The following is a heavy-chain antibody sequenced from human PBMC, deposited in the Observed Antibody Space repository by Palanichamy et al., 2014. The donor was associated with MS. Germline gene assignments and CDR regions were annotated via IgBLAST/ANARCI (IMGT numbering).Heavy chain of an antibody. Sequence: SNYGMHWVRQAPGKGLEWVAIISYDGSNKYYADSVKGRFTISRDNSRNTLYLQMDSLRAEDTAVYYCAKDLISVIVVIINYGMDVWGQGTTVTVSS. CDR3: AKDLISVIVVIINYGMDV. CDR1: SNYG. D-gene: IGHD3-22*01. J-gene: IGHJ6*02. CDR2: ISYDGSNK. V-gene: IGHV3-30*18.